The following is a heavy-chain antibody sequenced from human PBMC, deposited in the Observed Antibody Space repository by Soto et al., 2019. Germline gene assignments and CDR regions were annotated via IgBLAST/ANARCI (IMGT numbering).Heavy chain of an antibody. V-gene: IGHV1-18*01. D-gene: IGHD3-10*01. CDR2: ISAYNGNT. CDR3: ARDLYSGYYGSGSYYNTYYYYGMDV. Sequence: ASVKVSCKDSGYTFTSCGMSWVRQAPGQGLEWMGWISAYNGNTNYAQKLQGRVTMTTDTSTSTAYMELRSLRSDDTAVYYCARDLYSGYYGSGSYYNTYYYYGMDVWGQGTTFIVPS. J-gene: IGHJ6*02. CDR1: GYTFTSCG.